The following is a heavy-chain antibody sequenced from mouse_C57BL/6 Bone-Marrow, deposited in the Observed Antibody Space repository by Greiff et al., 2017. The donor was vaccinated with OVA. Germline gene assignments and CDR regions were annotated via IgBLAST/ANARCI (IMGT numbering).Heavy chain of an antibody. J-gene: IGHJ2*01. Sequence: EVKLVESEGGLVQPGSSMKLSCTASGFTFSDYYMAWVRQVPEKGLEWVANINYDGSSTYYLDSLKSRFIISRDNAKNILYLQMSSLKSEDTATYYCARDKDYGYFDYWGQGTTLTVSS. V-gene: IGHV5-16*01. CDR1: GFTFSDYY. D-gene: IGHD2-4*01. CDR2: INYDGSST. CDR3: ARDKDYGYFDY.